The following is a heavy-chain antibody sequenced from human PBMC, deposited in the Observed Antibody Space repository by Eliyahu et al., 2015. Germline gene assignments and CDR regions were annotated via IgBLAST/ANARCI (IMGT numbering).Heavy chain of an antibody. V-gene: IGHV3-23*01. D-gene: IGHD6-19*01. CDR2: ITGSGDIT. J-gene: IGHJ4*02. CDR1: GFTFSTYA. CDR3: AKRLGGKEGYTSGWYYIDY. Sequence: ASGFTFSTYAMSWVRQAPGKRLEWVSAITGSGDITYYADSVKGRFTISRDNSKNTLYLQMNSLRAEDTAVYFCAKRLGGKEGYTSGWYYIDYWGQGTLVTVSS.